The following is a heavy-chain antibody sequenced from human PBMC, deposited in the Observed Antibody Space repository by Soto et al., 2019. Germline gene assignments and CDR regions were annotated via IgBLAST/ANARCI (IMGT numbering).Heavy chain of an antibody. J-gene: IGHJ4*02. D-gene: IGHD3-3*01. Sequence: SETLSLTCAVYGGSFSGYYWSWIRQPPGKGLEWIGEINHSGSTNYNPSLKSRVTISVDTSKNQFSLKLSSVTAADTAVYYCARGGATGVAAGGYFDYWGQGTLVTVSS. CDR2: INHSGST. V-gene: IGHV4-34*01. CDR3: ARGGATGVAAGGYFDY. CDR1: GGSFSGYY.